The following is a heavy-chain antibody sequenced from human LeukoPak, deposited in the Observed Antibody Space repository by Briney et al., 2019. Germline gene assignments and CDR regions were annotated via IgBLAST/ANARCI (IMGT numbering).Heavy chain of an antibody. D-gene: IGHD3-10*01. CDR2: IKQDGSEK. Sequence: GGSLRLSCVGSEFTFSTYWTSWVRQAPGKGLEWVASIKQDGSEKYYVDSVKGRFTISRDNAKNSLYLQMNSLRADDTAVYYCAGGIIIISNWGQGTLVTVSS. J-gene: IGHJ4*02. CDR1: EFTFSTYW. CDR3: AGGIIIISN. V-gene: IGHV3-7*03.